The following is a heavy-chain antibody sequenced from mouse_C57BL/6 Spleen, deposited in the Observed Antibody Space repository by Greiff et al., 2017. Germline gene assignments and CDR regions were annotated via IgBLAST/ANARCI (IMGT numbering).Heavy chain of an antibody. Sequence: QVQLQQPGAELVRPGSSVKLSCKASGYTFTSYWMHWVKQRPIQGLEWIGNIDPSDSETHYNQKFKDKATLTVAKSSSTAYMQLSSLTSEDSAVYYCARLGDSLAYWGQGTLVTVSA. CDR2: IDPSDSET. J-gene: IGHJ3*01. CDR3: ARLGDSLAY. V-gene: IGHV1-52*01. CDR1: GYTFTSYW.